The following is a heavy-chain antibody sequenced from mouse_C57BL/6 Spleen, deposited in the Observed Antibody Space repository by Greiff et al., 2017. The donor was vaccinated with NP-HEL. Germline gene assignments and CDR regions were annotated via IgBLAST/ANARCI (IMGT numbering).Heavy chain of an antibody. CDR2: INPSSGYT. Sequence: QVQLKESGAELAKPGASVKLSCKASGYNFTSYWMHWVKQRPGQGLEWIGYINPSSGYTKYNQKFKDKATLTADKSSSTAYMQLSSLTYEDSAVYYRARSSTTGYGSSPLRYFEVWGTGTTVTVPS. CDR3: ARSSTTGYGSSPLRYFEV. D-gene: IGHD1-1*01. V-gene: IGHV1-7*01. CDR1: GYNFTSYW. J-gene: IGHJ1*03.